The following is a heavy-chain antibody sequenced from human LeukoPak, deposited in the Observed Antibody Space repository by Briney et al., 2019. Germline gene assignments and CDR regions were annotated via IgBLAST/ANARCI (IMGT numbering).Heavy chain of an antibody. J-gene: IGHJ6*03. V-gene: IGHV1-69*06. Sequence: GASVKVSCKASGGTLNSYVISWVRQAPGQGLEWMGGIIPISGTTNYAQKFQGRVTITADKSTSTAYMELSNLRSEDTAVYYCATLCCGSYYMDVWGKGTTVTVSS. CDR2: IIPISGTT. CDR1: GGTLNSYV. D-gene: IGHD2-15*01. CDR3: ATLCCGSYYMDV.